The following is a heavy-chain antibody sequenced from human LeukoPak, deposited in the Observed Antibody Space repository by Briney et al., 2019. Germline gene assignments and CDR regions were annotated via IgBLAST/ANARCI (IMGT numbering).Heavy chain of an antibody. CDR2: ISIESDGTKT. CDR3: ARGGSGCFDI. V-gene: IGHV3-74*01. J-gene: IGHJ3*02. D-gene: IGHD1-26*01. CDR1: GFAFSNYW. Sequence: GGSLRLSCAASGFAFSNYWMHWVRQAPGKGLVWVSRISIESDGTKTSYADSVEGRFNISRDNAKNTVSLQMNSLRDEDTAIYYCARGGSGCFDIWGQGTMVTVSS.